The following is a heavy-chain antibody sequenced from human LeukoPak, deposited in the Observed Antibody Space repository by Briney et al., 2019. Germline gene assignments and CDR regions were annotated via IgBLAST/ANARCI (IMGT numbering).Heavy chain of an antibody. D-gene: IGHD2-15*01. Sequence: GGSLRLSCAASGFTFSSYGMHWVRQAPGKGLEWVAFTRYDGSNKYYADSVKGRFTISRDNSKNTLYLQMNSLRAEDTAVYYCAKGLYCSGGSCYGFAFDIWGQGTMVTVSS. CDR2: TRYDGSNK. V-gene: IGHV3-30*02. J-gene: IGHJ3*02. CDR3: AKGLYCSGGSCYGFAFDI. CDR1: GFTFSSYG.